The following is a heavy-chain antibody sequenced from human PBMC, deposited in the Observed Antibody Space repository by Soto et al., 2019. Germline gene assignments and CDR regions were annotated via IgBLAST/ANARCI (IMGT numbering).Heavy chain of an antibody. D-gene: IGHD3-16*01. CDR2: IYFGGST. J-gene: IGHJ4*02. CDR1: GGTISSWY. Sequence: QVQLQESGPGLVKPSETLSLTCTVSGGTISSWYWSWIRQPPGQGLEWIGYIYFGGSTNCNTSHNRLVTTAVDTTKNHSSPKLSSVTAADTAVYYGARRYGGAIDYWGQGTLVTVSS. V-gene: IGHV4-59*08. CDR3: ARRYGGAIDY.